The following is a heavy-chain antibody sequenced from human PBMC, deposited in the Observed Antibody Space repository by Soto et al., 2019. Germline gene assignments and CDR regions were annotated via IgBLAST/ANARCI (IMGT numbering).Heavy chain of an antibody. J-gene: IGHJ5*02. CDR2: IYYSGST. D-gene: IGHD4-17*01. V-gene: IGHV4-59*08. Sequence: SETLSLTCTVSGGSISSYYWSWIRQPPGKGLEWIGYIYYSGSTSYNPYLKSRVTISVDTSKNQFSLKLSSVTAADTAVYYCARETYGDYVGYFDPWGQGIQVTVSS. CDR3: ARETYGDYVGYFDP. CDR1: GGSISSYY.